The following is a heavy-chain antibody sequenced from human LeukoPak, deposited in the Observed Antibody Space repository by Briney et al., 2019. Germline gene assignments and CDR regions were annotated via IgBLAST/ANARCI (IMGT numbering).Heavy chain of an antibody. CDR1: GGTFSSYA. Sequence: SVKVSCKASGGTFSSYAISWVRQAPGQGLEWMGGIIPIFGTANYAQKFQGRVTITADESTSTAYMELSSLRSEDTAVYYCARGLAGLRYFDWLIRKDAFDIWGQGTMVTVSS. J-gene: IGHJ3*02. CDR2: IIPIFGTA. D-gene: IGHD3-9*01. V-gene: IGHV1-69*01. CDR3: ARGLAGLRYFDWLIRKDAFDI.